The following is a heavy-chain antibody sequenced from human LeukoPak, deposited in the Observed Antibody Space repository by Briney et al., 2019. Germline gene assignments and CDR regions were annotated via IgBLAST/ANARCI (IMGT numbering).Heavy chain of an antibody. Sequence: GGSLRLSCAASGFNVSRNYMSWVRQAPGKGLEWVSVIYAGAQTYYADSVRGRFTISRHISKNTLYLQMNSLRAEDTAVYYCATVLSDSRGWYHFDNWGQGTLVTVSS. CDR1: GFNVSRNY. V-gene: IGHV3-53*01. CDR3: ATVLSDSRGWYHFDN. D-gene: IGHD6-19*01. CDR2: IYAGAQT. J-gene: IGHJ4*02.